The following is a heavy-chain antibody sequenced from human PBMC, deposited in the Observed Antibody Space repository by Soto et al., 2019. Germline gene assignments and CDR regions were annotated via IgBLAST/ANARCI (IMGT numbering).Heavy chain of an antibody. CDR2: MNPNTGNS. CDR1: GYTFTSYD. D-gene: IGHD2-2*01. Sequence: ASVKVSCKASGYTFTSYDIYWVRQATGQGLEWMGWMNPNTGNSGYAQKFQGRVTMTSNTSITTAHMELSSLRSEDTAVYYCARPADNNASTGFGVDKYYFDFWGQANLVTVSS. J-gene: IGHJ4*02. V-gene: IGHV1-8*01. CDR3: ARPADNNASTGFGVDKYYFDF.